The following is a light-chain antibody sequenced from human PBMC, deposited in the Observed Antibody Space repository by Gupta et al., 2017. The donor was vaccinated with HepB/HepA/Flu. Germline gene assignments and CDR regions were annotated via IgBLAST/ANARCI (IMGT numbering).Light chain of an antibody. Sequence: QSVLTQPPSVSGAPGPRATISCTGSRSNIGAGYDVHWYQQLPGTSPKLHIDTNTTRPSGVPDRFSGSKSGTSASLAITRLQAEDEADYDCQYYDNSVSGSVFGGGTKLTVL. CDR3: QYYDNSVSGSV. CDR1: RSNIGAGYD. CDR2: TNT. V-gene: IGLV1-40*01. J-gene: IGLJ2*01.